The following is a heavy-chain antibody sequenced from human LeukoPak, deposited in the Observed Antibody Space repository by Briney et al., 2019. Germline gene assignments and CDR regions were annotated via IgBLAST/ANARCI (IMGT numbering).Heavy chain of an antibody. CDR2: INPNSGGT. Sequence: ASVKVSYKASGYTFTGYYMHWVRQAPGQGLEWMGWINPNSGGTNYAQKFQGRVTMTRDTSISTAYMELSRLRSDDTAVYYCARESSSWAYYFDYWGQGTLVTVSS. V-gene: IGHV1-2*02. J-gene: IGHJ4*02. CDR1: GYTFTGYY. D-gene: IGHD6-13*01. CDR3: ARESSSWAYYFDY.